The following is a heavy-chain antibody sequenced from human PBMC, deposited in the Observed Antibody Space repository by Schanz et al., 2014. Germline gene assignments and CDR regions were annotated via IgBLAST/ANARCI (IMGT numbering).Heavy chain of an antibody. J-gene: IGHJ6*03. CDR2: LWHDGSKK. V-gene: IGHV3-33*06. CDR3: AKGPYYYYYMDV. Sequence: QVQLVESGGGVVQPGRSLRLSCVASGFTFSSYDVFWVRQAPGKGLEWVAILWHDGSKKYYADSVKGRFTISGDSSKYTVYLQMNSLRADDTAVYYCAKGPYYYYYMDVWGNGTTXTVSS. CDR1: GFTFSSYD.